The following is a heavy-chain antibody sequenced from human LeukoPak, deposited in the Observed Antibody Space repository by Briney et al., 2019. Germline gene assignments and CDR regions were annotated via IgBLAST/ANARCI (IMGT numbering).Heavy chain of an antibody. CDR3: ARGGGPQGSGSYFY. J-gene: IGHJ4*02. CDR2: INHSGST. Sequence: SETLSLTCAVYGGSFSGYYWSWIRQPPGKGLEWIGEINHSGSTNYNPSLKSRVTISVDTSKNQFSLKLNSVTAADTAVYYCARGGGPQGSGSYFYWGQGTLVTVSS. V-gene: IGHV4-34*01. CDR1: GGSFSGYY. D-gene: IGHD1-26*01.